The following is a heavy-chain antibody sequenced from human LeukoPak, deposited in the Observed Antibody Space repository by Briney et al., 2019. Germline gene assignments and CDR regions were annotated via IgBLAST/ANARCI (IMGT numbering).Heavy chain of an antibody. CDR2: IYYSGST. J-gene: IGHJ5*02. D-gene: IGHD2-15*01. CDR1: GGSISSYY. Sequence: PSETLSLTCTVSGGSISSYYWSWIRQPPGKGLEWIGYIYYSGSTNYNPSLKSRVTISVDPSKNQFSLKLSSVTAADTAVYYCATLSGGSYNWFDPWGQGTLVTVSS. CDR3: ATLSGGSYNWFDP. V-gene: IGHV4-59*08.